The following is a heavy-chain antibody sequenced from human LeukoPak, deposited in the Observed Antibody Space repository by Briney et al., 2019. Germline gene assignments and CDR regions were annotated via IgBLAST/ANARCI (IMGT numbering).Heavy chain of an antibody. J-gene: IGHJ4*02. CDR2: INPGNGNT. Sequence: ASVKVSCKASGYTFTSYAIHWVRQAPGQRLEWMGWINPGNGNTKYSQNFQGRVTFISNTSATTAFMELSSLRSEDAAVYYCARDSGSGNNDYWGQGTLVTVSS. CDR1: GYTFTSYA. V-gene: IGHV1-3*01. CDR3: ARDSGSGNNDY. D-gene: IGHD1-26*01.